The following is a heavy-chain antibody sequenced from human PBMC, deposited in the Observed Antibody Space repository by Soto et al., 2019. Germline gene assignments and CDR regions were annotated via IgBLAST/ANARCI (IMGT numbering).Heavy chain of an antibody. CDR2: IKEDGSEK. CDR3: TRGHPSIYNY. Sequence: GGSLRLSCAASGFTFSNYWMSWVRQAPGKGLEWVANIKEDGSEKYYVDSVKGRFTISRDNAKNSLYLQMSSLRPEDTAVYYCTRGHPSIYNYWGQGTMVTVSS. D-gene: IGHD4-4*01. CDR1: GFTFSNYW. V-gene: IGHV3-7*03. J-gene: IGHJ4*02.